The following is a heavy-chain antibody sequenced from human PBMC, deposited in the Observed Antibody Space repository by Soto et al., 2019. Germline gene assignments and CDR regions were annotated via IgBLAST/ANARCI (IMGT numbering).Heavy chain of an antibody. CDR2: IYYSGST. Sequence: PSETLSLTCTVSGGSISSGDYYWSWIRQPPGKGLEWIGYIYYSGSTYYNPSLKSRVTISVDTSKNQFSLKLSSVTAADTAVYYCARGKQDVVVPAATLDPWGQGTLVTVS. CDR3: ARGKQDVVVPAATLDP. V-gene: IGHV4-30-4*01. D-gene: IGHD2-2*01. J-gene: IGHJ5*02. CDR1: GGSISSGDYY.